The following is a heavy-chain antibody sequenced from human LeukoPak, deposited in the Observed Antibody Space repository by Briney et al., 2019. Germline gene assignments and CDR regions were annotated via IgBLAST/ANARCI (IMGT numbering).Heavy chain of an antibody. CDR1: GGSIGSGDW. CDR2: IFHSGST. V-gene: IGHV4-4*02. D-gene: IGHD3/OR15-3a*01. J-gene: IGHJ4*02. CDR3: ARATWTHFDY. Sequence: SETLSLTCAVSGGSIGSGDWWNWVRQPPGKGLEWIGDIFHSGSTNYNPSLKSRATISVDKSKNQFSLKLSSVAAADTAVYYCARATWTHFDYWGQGTLVTVYS.